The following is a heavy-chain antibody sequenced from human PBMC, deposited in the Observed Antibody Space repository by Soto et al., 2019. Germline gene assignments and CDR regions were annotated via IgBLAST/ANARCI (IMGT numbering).Heavy chain of an antibody. D-gene: IGHD2-21*01. V-gene: IGHV1-8*01. Sequence: QVQLVQSGAEVKRPGASVKVSCKASGYTFTENDINWVRQATGQGLEWMGWMNPNSGNTGYAQKFKGRVNMTRDNSITTAYMELSSLSSEDTAVYFCVRAPLDYYSADYFDNWGQGALGSVSS. CDR2: MNPNSGNT. J-gene: IGHJ4*02. CDR3: VRAPLDYYSADYFDN. CDR1: GYTFTEND.